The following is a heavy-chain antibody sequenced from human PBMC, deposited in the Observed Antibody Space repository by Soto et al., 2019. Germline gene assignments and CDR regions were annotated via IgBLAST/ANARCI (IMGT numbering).Heavy chain of an antibody. V-gene: IGHV3-48*02. J-gene: IGHJ4*02. CDR3: ARDARNADYDY. CDR1: GFTFSSHA. CDR2: IHSIRSII. Sequence: EVQLVESGGGLVQPGGSLRLSCAVSGFTFSSHAMNWVRQAPGKGLEWVAYIHSIRSIIYYADSVKGRFTISRDKAKNSLYLQRDSLRDDDTAVYYCARDARNADYDYWGQGTLVTVSS. D-gene: IGHD3-16*01.